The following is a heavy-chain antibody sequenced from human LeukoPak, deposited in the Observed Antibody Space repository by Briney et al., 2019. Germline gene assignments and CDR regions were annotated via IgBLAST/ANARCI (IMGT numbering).Heavy chain of an antibody. V-gene: IGHV4-39*07. CDR3: ARGRGSMVRGVRLLDY. Sequence: SETLSLTCTVSGGSISSTNYYWGWIRQPPGKGLEWIGSIYYSGNTYYNPSLKSRVTISVDTSKNQFSLKLSSVTAADTAVYYCARGRGSMVRGVRLLDYWGQGTLVTVSS. CDR1: GGSISSTNYY. CDR2: IYYSGNT. J-gene: IGHJ4*02. D-gene: IGHD3-10*01.